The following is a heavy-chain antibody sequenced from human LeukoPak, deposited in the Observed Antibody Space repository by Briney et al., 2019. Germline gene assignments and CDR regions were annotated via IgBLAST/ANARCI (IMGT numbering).Heavy chain of an antibody. J-gene: IGHJ6*03. CDR3: ARDPTGYYYYYYMDV. Sequence: GGSLRLSCAASGFTFSSYGMHWVRQAPGKGLEWVAFIRYDGSNKYYADSVKGRFTISRDNSKNTLYLQMNSLRAEDTAVYYCARDPTGYYYYYYMDVWGKGTTVTVSS. V-gene: IGHV3-30*02. CDR1: GFTFSSYG. D-gene: IGHD1-1*01. CDR2: IRYDGSNK.